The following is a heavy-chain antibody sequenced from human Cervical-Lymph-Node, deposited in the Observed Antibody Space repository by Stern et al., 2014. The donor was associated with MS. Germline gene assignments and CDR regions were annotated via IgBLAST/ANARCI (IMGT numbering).Heavy chain of an antibody. CDR3: ARDTSSPERSDW. D-gene: IGHD1-1*01. V-gene: IGHV3-53*01. Sequence: EDQLVESGGGVIQPGGSLRLSCTASGFTVSRDYMTWVRQAPGKGLEWVSLITTVGSTFYTDSVKGRFTISRDDSKNTVYLHMTSLRAEDTAMYYCARDTSSPERSDWWGQGTLVTVSS. CDR1: GFTVSRDY. CDR2: ITTVGST. J-gene: IGHJ4*02.